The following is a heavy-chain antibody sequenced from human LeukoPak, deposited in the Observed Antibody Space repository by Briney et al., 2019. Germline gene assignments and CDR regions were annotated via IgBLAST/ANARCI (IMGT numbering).Heavy chain of an antibody. Sequence: SQALSLTCTVSGGSISSGGYYWSWIRQHPGKGLEWTGYIYYSGSTYYNPSLKSRVTISVDTSKNQFSLKLSSVTAADTAVYYCASDYGSGSFADYWGQGTLVTVSS. CDR1: GGSISSGGYY. CDR3: ASDYGSGSFADY. J-gene: IGHJ4*02. D-gene: IGHD3-10*01. V-gene: IGHV4-31*03. CDR2: IYYSGST.